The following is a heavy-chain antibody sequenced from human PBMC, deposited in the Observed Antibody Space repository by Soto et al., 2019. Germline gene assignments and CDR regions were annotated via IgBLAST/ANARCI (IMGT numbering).Heavy chain of an antibody. J-gene: IGHJ5*02. Sequence: VQLQESGPGLVKPSETLSLICTVSGGSISSDYLSWSRQPAGKGLEWIGRVYTSGYSNSNPSLKSRVTMSVDTSKKQFSLNLSSVTAADTAVYYCAREPTTAGTVNWFDPWGQGTLVTVSS. CDR3: AREPTTAGTVNWFDP. CDR2: VYTSGYS. V-gene: IGHV4-4*07. CDR1: GGSISSDY. D-gene: IGHD6-13*01.